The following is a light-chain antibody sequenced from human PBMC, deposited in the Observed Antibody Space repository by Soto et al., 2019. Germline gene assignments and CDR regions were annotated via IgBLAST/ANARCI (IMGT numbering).Light chain of an antibody. CDR1: QAISSW. Sequence: DIQMTQSPSSVSAFVGDRVTITCRARQAISSWLAWYQQKPGKAPTVLIYAASTLQSGVPSTCIGSGSGADFTLTISSLQPEDFATYVGPQPNSFPLTFGGGTKVEIK. J-gene: IGKJ4*01. V-gene: IGKV1-12*01. CDR3: PQPNSFPLT. CDR2: AAS.